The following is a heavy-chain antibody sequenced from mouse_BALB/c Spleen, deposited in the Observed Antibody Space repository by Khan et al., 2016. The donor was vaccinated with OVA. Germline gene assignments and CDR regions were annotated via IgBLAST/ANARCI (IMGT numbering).Heavy chain of an antibody. D-gene: IGHD2-14*01. V-gene: IGHV1-4*01. CDR1: GYTFTTYT. J-gene: IGHJ3*01. Sequence: QVQLQQSGAELARPGASVKMSCKASGYTFTTYTIHWVKQRPGQGLEWIGYIIPSTDYTNYNQKIKDKATLTADKSSTTAYMQLRSLTSEDSAVYYCTREGAYYRSDGWFAYWGQGTLVTVSA. CDR2: IIPSTDYT. CDR3: TREGAYYRSDGWFAY.